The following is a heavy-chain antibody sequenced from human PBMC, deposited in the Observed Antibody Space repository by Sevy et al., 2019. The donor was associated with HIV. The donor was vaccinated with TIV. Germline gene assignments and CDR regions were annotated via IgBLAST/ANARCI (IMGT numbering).Heavy chain of an antibody. CDR3: ARESIGAVGDFDY. CDR2: IYYSGST. D-gene: IGHD6-13*01. CDR1: RGSISNYF. J-gene: IGHJ4*02. Sequence: SETLSLTCAVSRGSISNYFWSWIRQPPGKGLEWIGYIYYSGSTNYNPSLKSRVTISVDTSKNQFSLKLSSVTAADTAVYYCARESIGAVGDFDYWGQGTLVTVSS. V-gene: IGHV4-59*01.